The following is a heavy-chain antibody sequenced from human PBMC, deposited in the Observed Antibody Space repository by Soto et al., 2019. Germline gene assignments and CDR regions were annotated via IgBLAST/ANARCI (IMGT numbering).Heavy chain of an antibody. CDR2: IAYDGRNK. Sequence: QVQLVESGGGVVQPGRSLRLSCAASGCTFSRYAMHWVLQAQGKVMEWVAVIAYDGRNKYYADSVKGRFTISRDNSKNTLYLQMNSLRIEDTAVYYCARELERVFDYWGQGTLVTVSS. CDR3: ARELERVFDY. D-gene: IGHD1-1*01. CDR1: GCTFSRYA. V-gene: IGHV3-30*04. J-gene: IGHJ4*02.